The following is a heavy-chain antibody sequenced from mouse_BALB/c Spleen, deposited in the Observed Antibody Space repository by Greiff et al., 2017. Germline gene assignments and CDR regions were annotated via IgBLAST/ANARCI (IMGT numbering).Heavy chain of an antibody. CDR1: GFTFSSYA. V-gene: IGHV5-9-4*01. CDR3: ARDSS. Sequence: EVKVEESGGGLVKPGGSLKLSCAASGFTFSSYAMSWVRQSPEKRLEWVAEISSGGSYTYYPDTVTGRFTISRDNAKNTLYLEMSSLRSEDTAMYYCARDSSWGQGTLVTVSA. CDR2: ISSGGSYT. J-gene: IGHJ3*01. D-gene: IGHD3-1*01.